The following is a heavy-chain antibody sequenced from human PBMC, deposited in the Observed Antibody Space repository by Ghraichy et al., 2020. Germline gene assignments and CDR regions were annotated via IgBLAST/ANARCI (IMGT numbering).Heavy chain of an antibody. CDR1: GYTFTNFW. CDR3: ARHNCYDA. Sequence: GESLNISCQASGYTFTNFWIGWVRQMTGKGLEWVGIIHPHDSNTVYSPSFQGQVTMSVDKATNTAYLQWSSLKAPDSAIYYCARHNCYDAWGQGTQVTVSS. V-gene: IGHV5-51*01. D-gene: IGHD2-2*01. J-gene: IGHJ4*02. CDR2: IHPHDSNT.